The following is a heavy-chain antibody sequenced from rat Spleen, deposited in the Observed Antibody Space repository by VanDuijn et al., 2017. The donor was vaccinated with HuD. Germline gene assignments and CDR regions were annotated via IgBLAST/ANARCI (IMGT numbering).Heavy chain of an antibody. J-gene: IGHJ4*01. CDR2: IWTGGST. Sequence: QVQLKESGPGLVQPSQTLSLTCTVSGFSLTSYHVHWVRQPTGKGLEWMGVIWTGGSTDYNSALKSRLSISRDISKSQVLLKMNSLQTEDTAIYYCTRAPGKGYVMDAWGQGTAVTVSS. D-gene: IGHD5-1*01. V-gene: IGHV2-30*01. CDR3: TRAPGKGYVMDA. CDR1: GFSLTSYH.